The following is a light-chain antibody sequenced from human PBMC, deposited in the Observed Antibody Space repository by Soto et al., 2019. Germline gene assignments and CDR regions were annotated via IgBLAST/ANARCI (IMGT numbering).Light chain of an antibody. J-gene: IGKJ2*01. CDR1: QGISNY. CDR3: QKYNSAPYT. V-gene: IGKV1-27*01. CDR2: AAS. Sequence: DIQMTQSPSSLSASVGDIVTITCRASQGISNYLAWYQQKPGKVPKLLIYAASTLKSVVPSRFSGSGSGTDFTLTISSLQPEDVATYYCQKYNSAPYTFGQGTKLEIK.